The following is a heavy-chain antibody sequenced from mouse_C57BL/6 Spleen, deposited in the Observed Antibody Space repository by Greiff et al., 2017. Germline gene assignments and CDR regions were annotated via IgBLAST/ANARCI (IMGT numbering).Heavy chain of an antibody. CDR1: GYAFTNYL. CDR2: INPGSGGT. V-gene: IGHV1-54*01. J-gene: IGHJ4*01. D-gene: IGHD1-1*01. Sequence: QVQLQQSGAELVRPGTSVKVSCKASGYAFTNYLIEWVKQRPGQGLEWIGVINPGSGGTNYNEKFKGKATLTADKSSSPAYMQLSSLTSEDSAVYFCARSTTVGAMDYWGQGTSVTVSS. CDR3: ARSTTVGAMDY.